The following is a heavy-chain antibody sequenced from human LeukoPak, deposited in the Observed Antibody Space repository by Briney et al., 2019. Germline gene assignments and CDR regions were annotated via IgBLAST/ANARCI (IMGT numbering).Heavy chain of an antibody. D-gene: IGHD6-13*01. Sequence: PSETLSLTCTVSGGSISSSSYYWGWIRQPPGKGLEWIGSIYYSGSTYYNPSLKSRVTISVDTSKNQFSLKLSSVTAADTAVYYCVREEAAAHNWFDPWGQGTLVTVSS. CDR3: VREEAAAHNWFDP. CDR1: GGSISSSSYY. V-gene: IGHV4-39*02. CDR2: IYYSGST. J-gene: IGHJ5*02.